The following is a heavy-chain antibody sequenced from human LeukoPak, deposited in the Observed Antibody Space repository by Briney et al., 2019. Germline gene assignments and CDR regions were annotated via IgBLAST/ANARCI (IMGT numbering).Heavy chain of an antibody. CDR3: AKDPTVSGSYYGMDI. V-gene: IGHV3-23*01. D-gene: IGHD3-3*01. CDR2: ISGSGVTT. J-gene: IGHJ6*02. Sequence: GGSLRLSCAASGFAFNNYVMTWVRQAPGKGLEWVSSISGSGVTTYYTDSVKGRFTISRDNSRSTLYLQMNGLRAGDTAVYYCAKDPTVSGSYYGMDIWGQGTTVTASS. CDR1: GFAFNNYV.